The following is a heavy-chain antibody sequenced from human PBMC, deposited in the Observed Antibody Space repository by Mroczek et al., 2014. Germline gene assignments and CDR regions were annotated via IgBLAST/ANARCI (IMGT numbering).Heavy chain of an antibody. CDR1: GGSFSGYY. Sequence: QVQLQQWGAGLLKPSETLSLTCAVYGGSFSGYYWSWIRQPPGKGLEWIGEINHSGSTNYNPSLKSRVTISVDTSKNQFSLKLSSVTAADTAVYYCAREGLGYCSGGSCYGRRFQSRWFDPWGQGTLVTVSS. CDR2: INHSGST. J-gene: IGHJ5*02. CDR3: AREGLGYCSGGSCYGRRFQSRWFDP. D-gene: IGHD2-15*01. V-gene: IGHV4-34*01.